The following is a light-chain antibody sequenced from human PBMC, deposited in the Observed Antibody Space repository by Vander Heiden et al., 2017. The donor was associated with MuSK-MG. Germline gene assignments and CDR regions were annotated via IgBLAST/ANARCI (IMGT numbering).Light chain of an antibody. CDR2: AAS. Sequence: IQMTQSPSSLSASVGDRVAITCRARHSSSSYLKWYQQKPGKAPKLLIYAASSLPSGVPARFSGSGSGTDFTLTISSLQPEDFATYYCQQCDSTPRGTFGQGTKLEIK. CDR1: HSSSSY. V-gene: IGKV1-39*01. CDR3: QQCDSTPRGT. J-gene: IGKJ2*02.